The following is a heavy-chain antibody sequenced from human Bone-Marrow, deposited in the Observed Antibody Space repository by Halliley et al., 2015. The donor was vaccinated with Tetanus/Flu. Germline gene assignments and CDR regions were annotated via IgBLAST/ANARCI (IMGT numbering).Heavy chain of an antibody. Sequence: EYVSNISPTGNTYYVDSVKGRFIVSRDNSENTLYLQMGSLRADDTAVYYCVKDKTGYGAFDYWGQGTLVTVSS. V-gene: IGHV3-64D*06. J-gene: IGHJ4*02. CDR3: VKDKTGYGAFDY. CDR2: ISPTGNT. D-gene: IGHD5-18*01.